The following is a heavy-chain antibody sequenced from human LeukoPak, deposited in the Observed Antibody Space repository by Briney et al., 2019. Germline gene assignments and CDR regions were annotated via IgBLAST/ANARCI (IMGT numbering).Heavy chain of an antibody. CDR3: ARGKEVITMLRGLKPGYYFDY. Sequence: RSSETLSLTCAVSGGSISSGGYSWNWIRQPPGKGLEWIGFIYYSGSTYYNPSLKSRVTISVDTSKNQFSLKLASVTAADTAVYYCARGKEVITMLRGLKPGYYFDYWGQGTLVTVSS. CDR1: GGSISSGGYS. J-gene: IGHJ4*02. D-gene: IGHD3-10*01. V-gene: IGHV4-30-4*07. CDR2: IYYSGST.